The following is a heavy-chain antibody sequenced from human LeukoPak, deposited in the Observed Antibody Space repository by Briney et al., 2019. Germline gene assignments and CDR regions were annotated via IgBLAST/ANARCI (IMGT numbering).Heavy chain of an antibody. CDR2: IYYSVST. CDR1: GGSISSSSYY. V-gene: IGHV4-39*01. Sequence: SETLSLTCTVSGGSISSSSYYWDWVRQPPGKGLEWIGTIYYSVSTYYNPSLKSRVTISIDTSKNQVSLNLRSVTAADTAVYSCARLRRSDGYYDSSGDYYPLGYFDLWGQGTLVTVSS. J-gene: IGHJ4*02. D-gene: IGHD3-22*01. CDR3: ARLRRSDGYYDSSGDYYPLGYFDL.